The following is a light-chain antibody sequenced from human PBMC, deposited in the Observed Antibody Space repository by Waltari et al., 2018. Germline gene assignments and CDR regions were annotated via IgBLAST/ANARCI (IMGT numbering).Light chain of an antibody. CDR2: WAS. Sequence: EIVVTKSPHALAFFLREGALINCNSSRRFLSSSNNKNYLGWYQQKPGQPPNLLISWASTRESGVPDRFSGSGSGTDFTLTISSLQAEDVAVYYCQQCYSFPYTFGQGTKLEIK. CDR1: RRFLSSSNNKNY. J-gene: IGKJ2*01. V-gene: IGKV4-1*01. CDR3: QQCYSFPYT.